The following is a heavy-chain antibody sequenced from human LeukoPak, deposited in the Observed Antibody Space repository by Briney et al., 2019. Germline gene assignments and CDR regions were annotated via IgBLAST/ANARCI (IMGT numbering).Heavy chain of an antibody. Sequence: SETLSLTCAVYGGSFSGYYWSWVRQPPGKGLEWMGEINHSGSTNYNPSLTSRGNISVDTNKKKFSLKLSSVTAADTAVYYCAREERYCSGGSCYPVDYWGQGTLVTVSS. CDR3: AREERYCSGGSCYPVDY. CDR2: INHSGST. V-gene: IGHV4-34*01. D-gene: IGHD2-15*01. J-gene: IGHJ4*02. CDR1: GGSFSGYY.